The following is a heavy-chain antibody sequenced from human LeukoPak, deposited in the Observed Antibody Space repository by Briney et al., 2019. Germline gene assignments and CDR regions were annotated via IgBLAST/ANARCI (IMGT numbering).Heavy chain of an antibody. J-gene: IGHJ4*02. CDR2: INANSGAT. Sequence: ASVKVSCKASGYTFTGYHIHWVRQAPGQGLQWMGWINANSGATNYAQKFQGWVNMTRHTSLSTAYLELTGLKSDDTAVYYCARGWAYSGSSLPDYWGQGTLVTVSS. CDR3: ARGWAYSGSSLPDY. CDR1: GYTFTGYH. V-gene: IGHV1-2*04. D-gene: IGHD1-26*01.